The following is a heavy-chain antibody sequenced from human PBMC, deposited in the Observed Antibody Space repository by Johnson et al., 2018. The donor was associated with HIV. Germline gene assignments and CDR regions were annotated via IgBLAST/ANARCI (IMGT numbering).Heavy chain of an antibody. J-gene: IGHJ3*02. CDR2: ISGSGGST. Sequence: VQLVESGGGVVQPGRSLRVSCAASGFTFSSYGLSWVRQAPGKGLEWVSAISGSGGSTYYADSVKGRFTISRDNSKNTLYLQMNSLRAEDTAVYYCAKDPIVLVVYAISAFDIWGQGTMVTVSS. CDR1: GFTFSSYG. V-gene: IGHV3-23*04. D-gene: IGHD2-8*02. CDR3: AKDPIVLVVYAISAFDI.